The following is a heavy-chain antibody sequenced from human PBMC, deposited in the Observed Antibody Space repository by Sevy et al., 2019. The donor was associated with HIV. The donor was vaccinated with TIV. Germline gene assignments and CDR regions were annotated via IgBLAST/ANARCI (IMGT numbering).Heavy chain of an antibody. V-gene: IGHV3-7*01. Sequence: GGSLRLSCAASGFTFSSYWMSWVRQAPGKGLEWVANIKQDGSEKYYVDSVKGRFTISRDNAKNSLYLQMNSLRAEDTAVYYCARAVVWLVQVSASDVWGKGTTVTVSS. D-gene: IGHD6-19*01. CDR2: IKQDGSEK. CDR3: ARAVVWLVQVSASDV. J-gene: IGHJ6*04. CDR1: GFTFSSYW.